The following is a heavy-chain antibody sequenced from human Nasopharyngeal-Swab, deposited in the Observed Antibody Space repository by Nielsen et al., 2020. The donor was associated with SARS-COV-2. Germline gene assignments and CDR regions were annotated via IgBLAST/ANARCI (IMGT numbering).Heavy chain of an antibody. J-gene: IGHJ5*02. D-gene: IGHD5-24*01. CDR1: GYSFTSYW. CDR3: ARRAARDGYNYEVDP. CDR2: VYPGNSEI. V-gene: IGHV5-51*01. Sequence: GGSLRLSCKGSGYSFTSYWIGWVRQKPGKGLEWMGMVYPGNSEIAYSPSFQGQVTISADKSINTAYLQWNSLRASDTAMYFCARRAARDGYNYEVDPWGQGTLVTVSS.